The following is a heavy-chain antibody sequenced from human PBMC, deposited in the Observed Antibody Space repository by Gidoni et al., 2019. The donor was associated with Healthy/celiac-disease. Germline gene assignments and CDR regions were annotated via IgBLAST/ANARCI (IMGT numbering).Heavy chain of an antibody. Sequence: QVQLVESGGGVVQPGRSLRLSCAASGFTFSSYAMHWVRQAPGKGLEWVAVISYDGSNKYYADSVKGRFTISRDNSKNTLYLQMNSLRAEDTAVYYCASELDTAMGPFDYWGQGTLVTVSS. V-gene: IGHV3-30*04. J-gene: IGHJ4*02. D-gene: IGHD5-18*01. CDR3: ASELDTAMGPFDY. CDR1: GFTFSSYA. CDR2: ISYDGSNK.